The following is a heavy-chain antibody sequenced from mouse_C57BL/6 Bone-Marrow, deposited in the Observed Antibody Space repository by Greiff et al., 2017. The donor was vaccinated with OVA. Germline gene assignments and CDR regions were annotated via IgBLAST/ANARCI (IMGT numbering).Heavy chain of an antibody. J-gene: IGHJ1*03. V-gene: IGHV5-4*03. D-gene: IGHD1-1*01. CDR1: GFTFSSYA. CDR3: AKTTVVATRYFDV. CDR2: ISDGGSYT. Sequence: EVKLVGSGGGLVKPGGSLKLSCAASGFTFSSYAMSWVRQTPEKRLEWVATISDGGSYTYYPDNVKGRFTISRDNAKNHLYLQMSHLKSEDTAMYYCAKTTVVATRYFDVWGTGTTVTVSS.